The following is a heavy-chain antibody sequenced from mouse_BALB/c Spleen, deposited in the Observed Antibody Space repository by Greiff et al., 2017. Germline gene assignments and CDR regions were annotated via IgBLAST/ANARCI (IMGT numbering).Heavy chain of an antibody. CDR2: IWAGGST. J-gene: IGHJ3*01. CDR3: ARDYYGSRGGFAY. Sequence: VQVVESGPGLVAPSQSLSITCTVSGFSLTSYGVHWVRQPPGKGLEWLGVIWAGGSTNYNSALMSRLSISKDNSKSQVFLKMNSLQTDDTAMYYCARDYYGSRGGFAYWGQGTLVTVSA. CDR1: GFSLTSYG. V-gene: IGHV2-9*02. D-gene: IGHD1-1*01.